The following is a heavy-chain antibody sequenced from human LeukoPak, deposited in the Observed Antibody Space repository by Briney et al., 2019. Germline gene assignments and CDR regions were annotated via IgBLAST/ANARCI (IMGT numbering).Heavy chain of an antibody. D-gene: IGHD6-13*01. J-gene: IGHJ4*02. V-gene: IGHV4-4*02. CDR2: IYHSGST. CDR1: GGSISSSNW. CDR3: AGPGYSSSWYRY. Sequence: SGTLSLTXAVSGGSISSSNWWSWVRQPPGKGLEWIGEIYHSGSTNYNPSLKSRVTISVDTSMNQFSLKLSSVTAADTAVYYCAGPGYSSSWYRYWGQGTLVTVSS.